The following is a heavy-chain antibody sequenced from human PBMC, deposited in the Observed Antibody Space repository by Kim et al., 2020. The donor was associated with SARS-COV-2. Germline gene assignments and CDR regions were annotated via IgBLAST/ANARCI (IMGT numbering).Heavy chain of an antibody. Sequence: GGSLRLSCAASGFTFSSYSMNWVRQAPGKGLEWVSSISSSSSYIYYADSVKGRFTISRDNAKNSLYLQMNSLRAEDTAVYYCARERGAYDSSGTFDYWGQGTLVTVSS. CDR2: ISSSSSYI. D-gene: IGHD3-22*01. CDR1: GFTFSSYS. V-gene: IGHV3-21*01. CDR3: ARERGAYDSSGTFDY. J-gene: IGHJ4*02.